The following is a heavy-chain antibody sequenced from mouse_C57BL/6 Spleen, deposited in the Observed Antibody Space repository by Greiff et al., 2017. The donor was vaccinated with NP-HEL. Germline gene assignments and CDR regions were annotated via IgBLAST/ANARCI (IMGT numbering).Heavy chain of an antibody. V-gene: IGHV1-55*01. Sequence: QVHVKQPGAELVKPGASVKMSCKASGYTFTSYWITWVKQRPGQGLEWIGDIYPGSGSTNYNEKFKSKATLTVDTSSSTAYMQLSSLTSEDSAVYYCARSVTGTWDYWGQGTTLTVSS. CDR2: IYPGSGST. CDR3: ARSVTGTWDY. CDR1: GYTFTSYW. J-gene: IGHJ2*01. D-gene: IGHD4-1*01.